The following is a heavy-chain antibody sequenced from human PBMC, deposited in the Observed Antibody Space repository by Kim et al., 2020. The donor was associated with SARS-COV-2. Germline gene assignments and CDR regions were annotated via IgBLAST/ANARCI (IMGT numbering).Heavy chain of an antibody. V-gene: IGHV1-24*01. D-gene: IGHD2-15*01. Sequence: KFQGRVTMTEDTSTDTAYMELSSLRSEDTAVYYCATVGYCSGGSCSVFDYWGQGTLVTVSS. CDR3: ATVGYCSGGSCSVFDY. J-gene: IGHJ4*02.